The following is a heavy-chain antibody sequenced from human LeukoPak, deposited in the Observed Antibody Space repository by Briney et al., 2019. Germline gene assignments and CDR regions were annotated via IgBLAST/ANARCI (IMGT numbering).Heavy chain of an antibody. V-gene: IGHV1-2*02. CDR2: INPNSGGT. J-gene: IGHJ4*02. CDR3: ARSSGWNYNIDY. D-gene: IGHD6-19*01. CDR1: GYTFNGYY. Sequence: GASVKVSCKASGYTFNGYYKHWVRQAPGQGLEWMGWINPNSGGTNYAQKFQGRVTMTRDTSISTAYMELSRLRSDDTAMYYCARSSGWNYNIDYWGQGTLVTVSS.